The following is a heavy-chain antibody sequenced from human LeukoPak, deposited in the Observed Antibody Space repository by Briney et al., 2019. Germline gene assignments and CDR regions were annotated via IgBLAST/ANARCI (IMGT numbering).Heavy chain of an antibody. Sequence: GGSLRLSCAASGFTFNTYWMHWVRHAPGKGLVWVARVNREGTTTAYADSVKGRFIISRDNSKNTLYLQMNNLRAEDTAVYYCARDSDRILFDYWGQGTPVTVSS. D-gene: IGHD2-15*01. V-gene: IGHV3-74*03. J-gene: IGHJ4*02. CDR2: VNREGTTT. CDR3: ARDSDRILFDY. CDR1: GFTFNTYW.